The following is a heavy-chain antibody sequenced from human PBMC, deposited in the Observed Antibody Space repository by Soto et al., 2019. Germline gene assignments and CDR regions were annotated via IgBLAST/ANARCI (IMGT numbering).Heavy chain of an antibody. J-gene: IGHJ6*02. CDR1: GGSICSSTYY. Sequence: SETLSLTCTVSGGSICSSTYYWGWIRQPPGKGLEWIGSIYYSGSTYYNPSLKSRVTISVDTSKNQFSLKLSSVTAADTAVYYCARDPNYYDSSRGYYYGMDVWGQGTTVTVSS. CDR2: IYYSGST. CDR3: ARDPNYYDSSRGYYYGMDV. D-gene: IGHD3-22*01. V-gene: IGHV4-39*02.